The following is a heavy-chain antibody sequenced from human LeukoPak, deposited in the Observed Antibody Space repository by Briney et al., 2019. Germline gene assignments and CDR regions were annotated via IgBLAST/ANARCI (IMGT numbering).Heavy chain of an antibody. V-gene: IGHV3-48*01. D-gene: IGHD3-10*01. CDR2: ISSSSSTI. J-gene: IGHJ4*02. CDR1: GFTFSSYS. Sequence: QAGGSLRLSCAASGFTFSSYSMNWVRQAPGKGLEWVSYISSSSSTIYYADPVKGRFTISRDNAKNSLYLQMNSLRPEDTAVYYCARDGGLYSVVRGADYNCFDYWGQGTLVTVSS. CDR3: ARDGGLYSVVRGADYNCFDY.